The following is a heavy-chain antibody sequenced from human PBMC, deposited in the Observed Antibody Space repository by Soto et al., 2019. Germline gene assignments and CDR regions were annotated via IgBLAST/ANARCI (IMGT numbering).Heavy chain of an antibody. CDR3: AKDRSGYSYVIDEAAFDI. J-gene: IGHJ3*02. CDR1: GFTFDDYT. Sequence: DVQLVESGGVVVQPGGSLRLSCAASGFTFDDYTMHWVRQAPGKGLEWVSLISWDGGSTYYADSVKGRFTISRDNSKNSLYLQMNSLRTEDTALYYCAKDRSGYSYVIDEAAFDIWGQGTMVTVSS. V-gene: IGHV3-43*01. CDR2: ISWDGGST. D-gene: IGHD5-18*01.